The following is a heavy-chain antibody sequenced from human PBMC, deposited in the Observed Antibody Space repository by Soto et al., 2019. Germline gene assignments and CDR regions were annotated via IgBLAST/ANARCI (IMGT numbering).Heavy chain of an antibody. CDR2: IIPILGIA. CDR1: GGTFSSYT. Sequence: SVKVSCKASGGTFSSYTISWVRQAPGQGLEWMGRIIPILGIANYAQKFQGRVTITADKSTSTAYKELSSLRSEDTAVYYFAREGWGGYCSGGSCSDPLDYWGQGTLVTVSS. V-gene: IGHV1-69*04. J-gene: IGHJ4*02. D-gene: IGHD2-15*01. CDR3: AREGWGGYCSGGSCSDPLDY.